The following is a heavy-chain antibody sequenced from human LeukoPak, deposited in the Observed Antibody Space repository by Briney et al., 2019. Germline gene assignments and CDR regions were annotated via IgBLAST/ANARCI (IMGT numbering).Heavy chain of an antibody. CDR2: ISYNGRSI. J-gene: IGHJ4*02. D-gene: IGHD3-22*01. V-gene: IGHV3-48*03. CDR3: AKDRYYYDSSIGLYYFDY. Sequence: GGSLRLSCAASGFIFSTYEMNWVRQAPGKGLEWLSYISYNGRSIHYADSVKGRFTISRDNSKNTLYLQMNSLRAEDTAVYYCAKDRYYYDSSIGLYYFDYWGQGTLVTVSS. CDR1: GFIFSTYE.